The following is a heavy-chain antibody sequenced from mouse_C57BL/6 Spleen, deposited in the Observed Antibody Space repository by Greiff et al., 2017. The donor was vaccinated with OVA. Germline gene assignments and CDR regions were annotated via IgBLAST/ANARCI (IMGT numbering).Heavy chain of an antibody. Sequence: QVQLQQSGAELVRPGASVTLSCKASGYTFTDYEMHWVKQTPVHGLEWIGAIDPETGGTAYNQKFKGKAILTADKSSSTAYMELRSLTSEDSAVYYCTRWGSNYPFAYWGQGTLVTVSA. J-gene: IGHJ3*01. D-gene: IGHD2-5*01. CDR3: TRWGSNYPFAY. CDR2: IDPETGGT. CDR1: GYTFTDYE. V-gene: IGHV1-15*01.